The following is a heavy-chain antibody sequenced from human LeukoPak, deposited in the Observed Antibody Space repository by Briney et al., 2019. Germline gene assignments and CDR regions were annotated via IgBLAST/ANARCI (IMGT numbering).Heavy chain of an antibody. V-gene: IGHV4-31*03. Sequence: SETLSLTCTVSGGSISSGGYYWSWIRQHPRKGLEWIGYIYYSGSTYYNPSLKSRVTISVDTSKNQFSLKLSSVTAADTAVYYCARAFIVVVPAAIAQNNWFDPWGQGTLVTVSS. CDR3: ARAFIVVVPAAIAQNNWFDP. CDR2: IYYSGST. D-gene: IGHD2-2*01. J-gene: IGHJ5*02. CDR1: GGSISSGGYY.